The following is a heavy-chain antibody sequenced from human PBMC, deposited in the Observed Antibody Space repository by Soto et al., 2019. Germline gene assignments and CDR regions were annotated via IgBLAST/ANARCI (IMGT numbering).Heavy chain of an antibody. V-gene: IGHV3-7*03. Sequence: GGSLRLSCAASGFTFSSYWMSWVRQAPVKVLEWVANIKQDGSEKYYVDSVKGRFTISRDNAKNSLYLQMNSLRAEDTAVYYCARDAGVLRFLEWLSHWYFDLWGRGTLVTVSS. CDR2: IKQDGSEK. CDR1: GFTFSSYW. D-gene: IGHD3-3*01. J-gene: IGHJ2*01. CDR3: ARDAGVLRFLEWLSHWYFDL.